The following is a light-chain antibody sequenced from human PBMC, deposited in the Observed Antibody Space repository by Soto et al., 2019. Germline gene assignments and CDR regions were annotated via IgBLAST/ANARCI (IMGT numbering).Light chain of an antibody. CDR3: QHRINWPLT. J-gene: IGKJ4*01. V-gene: IGKV3-11*01. CDR1: QSVDTY. Sequence: EIVLTQSPATLSLSPGERATLSCRASQSVDTYLAWYQQKPGQAPRLLIYDASNRATGIPDRFSGSGSGTDFTLTISSLEPEDFAVYYCQHRINWPLTFGGGTKVEI. CDR2: DAS.